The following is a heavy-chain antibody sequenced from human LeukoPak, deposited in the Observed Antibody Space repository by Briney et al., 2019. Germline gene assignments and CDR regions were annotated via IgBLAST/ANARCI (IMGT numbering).Heavy chain of an antibody. CDR2: INHSGST. CDR1: GGSFSGYY. CDR3: ARVLAWLLPYFDY. V-gene: IGHV4-34*01. Sequence: SETLSLTCAVYGGSFSGYYWSWIPQPPGQGLEWIGEINHSGSTNYNPSLKSRVTISVDTSKNQFSLKLSSVTAAGTAVYYCARVLAWLLPYFDYWGQGSLVTVCS. D-gene: IGHD3/OR15-3a*01. J-gene: IGHJ4*02.